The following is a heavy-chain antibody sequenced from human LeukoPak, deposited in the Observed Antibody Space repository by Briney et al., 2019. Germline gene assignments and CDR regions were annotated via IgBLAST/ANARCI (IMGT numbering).Heavy chain of an antibody. CDR2: IIPIFGTA. V-gene: IGHV1-69*05. CDR1: GGTFSSYA. J-gene: IGHJ4*02. CDR3: ARRITIFGVARDY. Sequence: GASVKVSCKASGGTFSSYAISWVRQAPGQGLEWMGRIIPIFGTANYAQKFQGRVTMTRNTSISTAYMELSSLRSEDTAVYYCARRITIFGVARDYWGQGTLVTVSS. D-gene: IGHD3-3*01.